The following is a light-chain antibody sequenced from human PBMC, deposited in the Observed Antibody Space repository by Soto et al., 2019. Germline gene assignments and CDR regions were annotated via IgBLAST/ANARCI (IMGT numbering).Light chain of an antibody. Sequence: EIVITQSPATLSVSPGERATLSCSASQSVSSNYLTWHQQKPGQAPRLLIYGASSRATGIPDRFSGSGSGTDFTLTISRLEPEDFAVYYCQQYGSSPWTFGQGTKVDIK. CDR3: QQYGSSPWT. J-gene: IGKJ1*01. V-gene: IGKV3-20*01. CDR1: QSVSSNY. CDR2: GAS.